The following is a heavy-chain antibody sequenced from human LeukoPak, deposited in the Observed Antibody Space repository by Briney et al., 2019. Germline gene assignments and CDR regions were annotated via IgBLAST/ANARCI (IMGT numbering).Heavy chain of an antibody. Sequence: GESLKIYCKGSGYSFTTNWIGWVRQMTGKGPEWMGITYFGDSDTRYSPSFQGQVTISATRSISTAYLQWSSLKASDTAMYYCAKPGIVGATKSYFEDWGQGTLVTVSS. CDR2: TYFGDSDT. D-gene: IGHD1-26*01. CDR1: GYSFTTNW. V-gene: IGHV5-51*01. CDR3: AKPGIVGATKSYFED. J-gene: IGHJ4*02.